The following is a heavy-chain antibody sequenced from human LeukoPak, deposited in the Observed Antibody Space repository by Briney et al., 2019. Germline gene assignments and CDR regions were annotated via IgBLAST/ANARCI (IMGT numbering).Heavy chain of an antibody. V-gene: IGHV3-49*03. CDR1: GFTFGDYG. CDR3: ARVSRGGITASWFDP. J-gene: IGHJ5*02. D-gene: IGHD6-13*01. CDR2: IRSNTYGGST. Sequence: GGSLRLSCEGSGFTFGDYGVGWFRQARGKGLQWVTSIRSNTYGGSTEYVPSVKGRFTISRDDSNSIAYLQMNSLKAEDTAIYYCARVSRGGITASWFDPWGQGTLVTVSS.